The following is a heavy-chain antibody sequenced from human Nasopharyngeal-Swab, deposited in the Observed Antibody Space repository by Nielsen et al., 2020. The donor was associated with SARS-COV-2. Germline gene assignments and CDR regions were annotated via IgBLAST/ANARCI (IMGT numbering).Heavy chain of an antibody. J-gene: IGHJ6*02. CDR3: ARDASTGSSWYPKYYYYGMDV. V-gene: IGHV4-61*01. D-gene: IGHD6-13*01. CDR1: GGSVSSGSYY. CDR2: IYYSGST. Sequence: SETLSLTCTVSGGSVSSGSYYWSWIRQPPGKGLEWIGYIYYSGSTYYNPSLKSRVTISVDTSKNQFSLKLSSVTAADTAVYYCARDASTGSSWYPKYYYYGMDVWGQGTTVTVSS.